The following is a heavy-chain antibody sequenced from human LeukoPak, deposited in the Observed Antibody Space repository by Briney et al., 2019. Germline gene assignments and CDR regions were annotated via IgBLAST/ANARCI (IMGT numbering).Heavy chain of an antibody. Sequence: GGSLRLSCAASGFTVSSNYMSWVRQAPGKGLEWVSVIYSDGSTYYADSVKGRFTISRDNSRNTLYLQMNSLRAGDTAVYYCAKSFRSTSLDYWGQGTLVTVSS. J-gene: IGHJ4*02. CDR1: GFTVSSNY. CDR3: AKSFRSTSLDY. V-gene: IGHV3-53*01. CDR2: IYSDGST. D-gene: IGHD2-2*01.